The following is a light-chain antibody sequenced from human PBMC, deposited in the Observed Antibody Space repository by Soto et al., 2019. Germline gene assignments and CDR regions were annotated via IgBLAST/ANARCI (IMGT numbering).Light chain of an antibody. CDR3: QQYNNWPLT. V-gene: IGKV3-15*01. CDR1: QSISSN. CDR2: GPS. Sequence: EIVMTQSPATLSVSPGERATLSCRASQSISSNLAWYQQKPGQAPRLLIYGPSTRPTGIPARFSGSGSGTEFTLTISSLQSEDFAVYYCQQYNNWPLTFGGGTKVEIK. J-gene: IGKJ4*01.